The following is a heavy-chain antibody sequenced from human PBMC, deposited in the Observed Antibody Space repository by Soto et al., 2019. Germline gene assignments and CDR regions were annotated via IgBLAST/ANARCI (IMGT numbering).Heavy chain of an antibody. V-gene: IGHV4-39*02. CDR1: GGSINYNSYH. J-gene: IGHJ4*02. CDR3: ARLVVVAPVANV. D-gene: IGHD2-2*01. CDR2: IFYTGTT. Sequence: SETLSLTXSVSGGSINYNSYHWGWIRQPPGQGLEWIGSIFYTGTTFYNPSLESRVTMSVDTSKNSFSLHLTSVTAADTAVYFCARLVVVAPVANVWGKGTLVTVS.